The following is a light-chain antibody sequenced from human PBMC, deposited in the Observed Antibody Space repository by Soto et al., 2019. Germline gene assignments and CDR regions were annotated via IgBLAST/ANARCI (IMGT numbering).Light chain of an antibody. V-gene: IGKV3-15*01. CDR1: QTVTSN. CDR2: GAS. J-gene: IGKJ1*01. Sequence: EIVMTQSPVTLSVSPGETANLSCRASQTVTSNLAWYQQKPGRSPRLLLSGASTRATGIPARFSGSGSGTEFTLTISRLQSEDLAVYYRQQYNDWPRTFGQGTKVDIK. CDR3: QQYNDWPRT.